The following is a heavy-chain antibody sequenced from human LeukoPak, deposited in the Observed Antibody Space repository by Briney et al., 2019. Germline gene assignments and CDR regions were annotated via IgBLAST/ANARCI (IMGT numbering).Heavy chain of an antibody. CDR3: ARDPWGPYYDFWSGYPRPYYFDY. J-gene: IGHJ4*02. V-gene: IGHV3-48*01. D-gene: IGHD3-3*01. Sequence: HTGGSLRLSCAASGVTFSSYSMNWVRQAPGKGLEWVSYISSSSSTIYYADSVKGRFTISRDNAKNSLYLQMNSLRAEDTAVYYCARDPWGPYYDFWSGYPRPYYFDYWGQGTLVTVSS. CDR2: ISSSSSTI. CDR1: GVTFSSYS.